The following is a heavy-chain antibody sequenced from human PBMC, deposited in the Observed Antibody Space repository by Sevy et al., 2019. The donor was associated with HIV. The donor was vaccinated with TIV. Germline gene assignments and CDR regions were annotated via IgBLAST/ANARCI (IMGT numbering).Heavy chain of an antibody. V-gene: IGHV3-21*01. D-gene: IGHD6-19*01. CDR3: ARQWLVPLTDYYYGMDV. Sequence: GGSLRLSCAASGFTFSSYSMNWVRQAPGKGLEWVSSISSSSYIYYADSVKGRFTISRDNAKNSLYLQMNSLRAEDTAVYYCARQWLVPLTDYYYGMDVWGQGTTVTVSS. J-gene: IGHJ6*02. CDR1: GFTFSSYS. CDR2: ISSSSYI.